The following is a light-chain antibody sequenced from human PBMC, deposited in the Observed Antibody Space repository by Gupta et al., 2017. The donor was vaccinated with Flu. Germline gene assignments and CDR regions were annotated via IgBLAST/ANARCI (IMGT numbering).Light chain of an antibody. CDR3: GTWDNSRSAVV. J-gene: IGLJ2*01. Sequence: QSVLTPPPSVSAAPGQKVTISWSGRSSNIGINYVSWYQQVPGTAPHLLIYDNDKRRSGSPDRFSGSKSGTSATLGITGLQTGDEADYYCGTWDNSRSAVVFGGGTKLAVL. CDR1: SSNIGINY. CDR2: DND. V-gene: IGLV1-51*01.